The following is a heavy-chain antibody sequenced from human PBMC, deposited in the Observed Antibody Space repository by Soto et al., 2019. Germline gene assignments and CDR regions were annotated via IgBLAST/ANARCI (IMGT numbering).Heavy chain of an antibody. CDR3: ATWGGCGGDCSDYYYYGTDV. J-gene: IGHJ6*02. Sequence: TLSLTCTVSGGSISSYYWSWILQPPVNGLEWIGYIYYSGSTNYNPSLKSRVTISVGTSKNQFSLKLSSVTAADTAVYYCATWGGCGGDCSDYYYYGTDVWGQWTTVTVSS. D-gene: IGHD2-21*02. V-gene: IGHV4-59*01. CDR1: GGSISSYY. CDR2: IYYSGST.